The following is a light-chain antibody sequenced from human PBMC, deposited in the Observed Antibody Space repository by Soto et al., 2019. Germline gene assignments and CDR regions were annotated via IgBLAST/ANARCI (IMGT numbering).Light chain of an antibody. CDR1: ETVNTW. J-gene: IGKJ5*01. V-gene: IGKV3-11*01. CDR2: DAS. Sequence: DIVLTQSPATLSLSPGERATLSCRASETVNTWLAWYQQKPGQPPRLIIYDASNRATGIPARLSGSGSETDFALTISSLEPEDFAVYYCQQRHIWPPITFGQGTRLEIK. CDR3: QQRHIWPPIT.